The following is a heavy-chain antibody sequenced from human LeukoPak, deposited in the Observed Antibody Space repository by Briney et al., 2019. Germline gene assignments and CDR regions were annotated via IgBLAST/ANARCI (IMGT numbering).Heavy chain of an antibody. Sequence: GGSLRLSCAASGFTFSSYGMHWVRQAPGKGLEWVAVISYDGSNKYYADSVKGRFTISRDNSKNTLYLQMNSLRAEDTAVYYCAKEGGYSYGLYGMDVWGQGTTVTVS. J-gene: IGHJ6*02. D-gene: IGHD5-18*01. CDR2: ISYDGSNK. V-gene: IGHV3-30*18. CDR1: GFTFSSYG. CDR3: AKEGGYSYGLYGMDV.